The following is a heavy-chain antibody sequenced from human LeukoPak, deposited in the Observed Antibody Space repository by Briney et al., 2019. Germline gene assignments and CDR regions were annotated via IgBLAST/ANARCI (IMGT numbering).Heavy chain of an antibody. J-gene: IGHJ4*02. CDR3: ATVGYAVVGFDY. D-gene: IGHD2-15*01. V-gene: IGHV3-15*01. CDR2: IKSKTDGGTT. CDR1: GXTLSDAW. Sequence: GGSLRLSWAASGXTLSDAWVSWVRQAPGKGLEWVGRIKSKTDGGTTDYVAPVKGRFTISRDDSKNMLYLQMNSLRSEDTAVYYCATVGYAVVGFDYWGQGTLVTVSS.